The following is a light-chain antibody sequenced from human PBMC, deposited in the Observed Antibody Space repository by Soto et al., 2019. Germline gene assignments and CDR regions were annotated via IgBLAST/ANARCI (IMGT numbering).Light chain of an antibody. CDR1: QGIGSF. CDR3: QQFNSYPPT. J-gene: IGKJ1*01. Sequence: DIQLTQSPSFLSASVGGRVTITCRASQGIGSFLAWYQQKPGKAPRLLIYSASTLQSGVSLRFRGSGSGTEFTLTISSLQSEDFATYYCQQFNSYPPTVGQGTKVEIK. CDR2: SAS. V-gene: IGKV1-9*01.